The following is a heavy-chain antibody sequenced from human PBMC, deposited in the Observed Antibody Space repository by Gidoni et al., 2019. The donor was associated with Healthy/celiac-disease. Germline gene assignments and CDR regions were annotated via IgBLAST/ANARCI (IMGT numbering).Heavy chain of an antibody. CDR2: IIPIFGTA. V-gene: IGHV1-69*01. D-gene: IGHD6-19*01. CDR1: VGTFSSYA. Sequence: QVQLVQSGAEVKKPGSSVKVSCKASVGTFSSYAISWVRQAPGQGLEWMGGIIPIFGTANYGKKFQGRVTITADESTSTAYMELSSLRSEDTAVYYCAMRYSSGWYHPLDYWGQGTLVTVSS. J-gene: IGHJ4*02. CDR3: AMRYSSGWYHPLDY.